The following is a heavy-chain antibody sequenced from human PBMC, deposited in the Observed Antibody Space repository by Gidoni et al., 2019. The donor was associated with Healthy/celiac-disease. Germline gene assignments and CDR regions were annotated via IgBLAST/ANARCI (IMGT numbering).Heavy chain of an antibody. D-gene: IGHD3-10*01. CDR1: GGSISSYY. Sequence: QVQLQESGPGLVKPSETLSLTCTVSGGSISSYYWSWIRQPPGKGLEWIGYIYYSGSTNYNPSLKSRVTISVDTSKNQFSLKLSSVTAADTAVYYCARVPRDYYWFDPWGQGTLVTVSS. J-gene: IGHJ5*02. CDR2: IYYSGST. CDR3: ARVPRDYYWFDP. V-gene: IGHV4-59*01.